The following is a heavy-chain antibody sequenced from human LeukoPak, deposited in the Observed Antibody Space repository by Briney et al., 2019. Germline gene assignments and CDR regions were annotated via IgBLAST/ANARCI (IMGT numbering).Heavy chain of an antibody. CDR1: GFTFSNYV. CDR3: ANVLAGDYYYMDV. CDR2: IGGGATT. Sequence: PGGSLRLSCAASGFTFSNYVMSWVRQAPGEGLEWVSAIGGGATTYYADSVKGRFTISRDNSKNTLYLQMNSLRAEDTAVYYCANVLAGDYYYMDVWGKGTTVTVSS. V-gene: IGHV3-23*01. D-gene: IGHD2-8*02. J-gene: IGHJ6*03.